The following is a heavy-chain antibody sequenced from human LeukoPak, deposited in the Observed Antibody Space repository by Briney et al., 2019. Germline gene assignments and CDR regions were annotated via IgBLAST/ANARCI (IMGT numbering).Heavy chain of an antibody. D-gene: IGHD3-10*01. CDR3: ARDTYYYGSGSYDRGYWFDP. V-gene: IGHV4-39*07. CDR1: GVSIRSLSYY. J-gene: IGHJ5*02. CDR2: IFYSGGT. Sequence: SETLSLTCTVSGVSIRSLSYYWAWIRQSPGKGLEWIGSIFYSGGTYDNPSLKSRVTISVDTSKNQFSLKLSSVTAADTAVYYCARDTYYYGSGSYDRGYWFDPWGQGTLVTVSS.